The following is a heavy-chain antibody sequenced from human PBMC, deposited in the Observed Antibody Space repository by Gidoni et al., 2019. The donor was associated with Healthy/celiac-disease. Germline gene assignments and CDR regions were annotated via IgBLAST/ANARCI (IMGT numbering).Heavy chain of an antibody. J-gene: IGHJ4*02. D-gene: IGHD2-15*01. V-gene: IGHV3-9*01. CDR1: GFTFDDYA. CDR2: ISWNSGSR. Sequence: EVQLLASGGGLVQPGRSLRLSCAASGFTFDDYAMHWVRQAPGKGLEWVSGISWNSGSRGYADSVKGRFTISRDNAKNSLYLQMNSLRAEDTALYYCAKDFGGNFDYWGQGTLVTVSS. CDR3: AKDFGGNFDY.